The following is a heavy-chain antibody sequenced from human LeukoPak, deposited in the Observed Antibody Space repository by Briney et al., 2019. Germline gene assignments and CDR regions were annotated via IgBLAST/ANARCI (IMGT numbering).Heavy chain of an antibody. J-gene: IGHJ5*02. D-gene: IGHD4-17*01. CDR3: AREGRGDYGDYGWFDP. Sequence: PGGSLRLSCAASGFTFSSYSMNWVRQAPGKGLEWVSSISSSSSYIYYADSVKGRFTISRDNAKNSLYLQMNSLRAEDTAVYYCAREGRGDYGDYGWFDPWGQGTLVTVSA. CDR1: GFTFSSYS. V-gene: IGHV3-21*01. CDR2: ISSSSSYI.